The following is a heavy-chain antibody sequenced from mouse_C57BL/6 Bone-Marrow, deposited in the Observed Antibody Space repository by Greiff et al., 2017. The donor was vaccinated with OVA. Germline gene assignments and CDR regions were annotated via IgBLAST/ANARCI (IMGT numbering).Heavy chain of an antibody. D-gene: IGHD1-1*01. CDR1: GFSLTSYG. J-gene: IGHJ3*01. Sequence: VQRVESGPGLVAPSQSLSITCTVSGFSLTSYGVDWVRQSPGKGLEWLGVIWGVGSTNYNSALKSRLSISKDNSKSQVFLKMNSLQTDYTAMYYCASEGRYGSSSFAYWGQGTLVTVSA. CDR3: ASEGRYGSSSFAY. V-gene: IGHV2-6*01. CDR2: IWGVGST.